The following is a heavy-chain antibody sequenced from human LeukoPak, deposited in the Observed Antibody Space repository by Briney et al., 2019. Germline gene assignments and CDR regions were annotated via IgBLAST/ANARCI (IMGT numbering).Heavy chain of an antibody. CDR2: FYNSGRS. CDR1: GGSISSSSYY. D-gene: IGHD2-2*02. Sequence: PSETLSLTCTVSGGSISSSSYYWGWIRQPPGKGLEWIGYFYNSGRSTYNPSLKSRVTISADTSKNQFSLKLSSVTAADTAVYYCARAESEYCSSTSCYKYFDLWGRGTLVTVSS. CDR3: ARAESEYCSSTSCYKYFDL. V-gene: IGHV4-61*05. J-gene: IGHJ2*01.